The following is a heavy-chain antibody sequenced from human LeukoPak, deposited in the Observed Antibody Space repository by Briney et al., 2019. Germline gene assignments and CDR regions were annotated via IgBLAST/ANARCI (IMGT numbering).Heavy chain of an antibody. J-gene: IGHJ4*02. V-gene: IGHV4-39*07. CDR3: TRANGYGLIDY. D-gene: IGHD3-10*01. CDR2: IYYSGST. CDR1: GGSVSSGSYY. Sequence: PSETLSLTCTVSGGSVSSGSYYWGWIRQPPGKGLEWIGNIYYSGSTYYNPSLKSRVTISRDTSRNQFSLNMFSVTAADTAMYYCTRANGYGLIDYWGQGTLVTVSS.